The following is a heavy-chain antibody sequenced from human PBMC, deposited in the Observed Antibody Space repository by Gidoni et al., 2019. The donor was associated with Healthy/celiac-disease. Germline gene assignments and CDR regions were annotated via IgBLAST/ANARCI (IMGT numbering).Heavy chain of an antibody. V-gene: IGHV1-69*06. CDR3: AREVFYGGNSGGDYYGMDV. CDR1: GGTFSSYA. D-gene: IGHD4-17*01. CDR2: IIPIFGTA. J-gene: IGHJ6*02. Sequence: QVQLVQSGAEVKKPGSSVKVSCKASGGTFSSYAISWVRQAPGQGLEWMGGIIPIFGTANDAQKFQGRVTITADKSTSTAYMELSSLRSEDTAVYYCAREVFYGGNSGGDYYGMDVWGQGTTVTVSS.